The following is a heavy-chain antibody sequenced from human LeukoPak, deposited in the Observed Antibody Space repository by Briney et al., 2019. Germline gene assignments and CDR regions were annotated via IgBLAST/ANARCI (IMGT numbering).Heavy chain of an antibody. Sequence: ASLNLSGKVSRYTLTELSMHWVCQAPEKGHEGMGGFDPADGETSCPQTFQVRATKSEETSIDTAYMELSSQRSEDTAVYYCAKGGGKLRGFDDWGQGALVVVSS. CDR2: FDPADGET. D-gene: IGHD3-16*01. CDR1: RYTLTELS. V-gene: IGHV1-24*01. J-gene: IGHJ4*02. CDR3: AKGGGKLRGFDD.